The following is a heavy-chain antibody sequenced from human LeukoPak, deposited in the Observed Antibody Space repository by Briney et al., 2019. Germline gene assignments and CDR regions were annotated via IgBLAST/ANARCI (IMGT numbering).Heavy chain of an antibody. V-gene: IGHV6-1*01. CDR3: AREVAGTYCFDY. CDR1: GDSVSSNSAA. Sequence: SQTLSLTCAISGDSVSSNSAAWNWIRQSPSRGLEWLGRTYYRSKWYNDYGESVKSRITINPDTSKEHFSPQLTSVIPEDTAVYYCAREVAGTYCFDYWGQGTLVTVSS. J-gene: IGHJ4*02. CDR2: TYYRSKWYN. D-gene: IGHD6-19*01.